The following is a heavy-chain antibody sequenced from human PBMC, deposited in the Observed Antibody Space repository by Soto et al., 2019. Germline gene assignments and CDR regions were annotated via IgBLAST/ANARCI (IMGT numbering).Heavy chain of an antibody. CDR1: GFTFSSYS. V-gene: IGHV3-48*02. D-gene: IGHD1-26*01. J-gene: IGHJ4*02. Sequence: GGSLRLSCAASGFTFSSYSVNWVRQAPGKGLEWVSYISSGSKTIFYADSVKGRFTVSRDNAKNSQYLRMNSLRDEDTAVYYCAREDILGARSFDYWGQGTLVTVSS. CDR3: AREDILGARSFDY. CDR2: ISSGSKTI.